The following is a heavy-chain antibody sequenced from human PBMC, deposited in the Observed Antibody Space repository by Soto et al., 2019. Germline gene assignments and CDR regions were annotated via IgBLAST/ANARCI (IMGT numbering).Heavy chain of an antibody. J-gene: IGHJ6*02. CDR1: GYTFTRYQ. CDR3: ARSYCSNGVCYTGSYYYYAMDF. V-gene: IGHV1-46*01. D-gene: IGHD2-8*01. CDR2: INPSGGSI. Sequence: ASVKVSCKASGYTFTRYQMHWVRQAPGQGLEWMGIINPSGGSISYAQKSQGRVTMTRDTSTSTVYMELSSLRSEDTAVYYCARSYCSNGVCYTGSYYYYAMDFWGQGTTVTVSS.